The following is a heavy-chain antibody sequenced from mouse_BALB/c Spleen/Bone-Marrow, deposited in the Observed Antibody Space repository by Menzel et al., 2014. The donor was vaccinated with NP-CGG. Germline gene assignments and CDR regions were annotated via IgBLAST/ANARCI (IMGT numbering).Heavy chain of an antibody. D-gene: IGHD2-3*01. V-gene: IGHV1-22*01. J-gene: IGHJ2*01. CDR3: ARGRWYY. Sequence: EVQLQQSGPELVKPGATVKISCKTSGYTFSDYTLHWVKQSHGKSLEWIGGVNPNIGGTSYNQKFKGKASLTVNKSSTTAYMELRSLTSDDSAVYYCARGRWYYWGQGTTLTVSS. CDR2: VNPNIGGT. CDR1: GYTFSDYT.